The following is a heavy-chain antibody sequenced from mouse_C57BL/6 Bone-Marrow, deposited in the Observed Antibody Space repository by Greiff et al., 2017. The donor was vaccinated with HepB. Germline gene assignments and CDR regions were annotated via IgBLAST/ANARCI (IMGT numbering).Heavy chain of an antibody. D-gene: IGHD1-1*01. CDR2: ISSGSSTI. J-gene: IGHJ4*01. Sequence: EVNVVESGGGLVKPGGSLKLSCAASGFTFSDYGMHWVRQAPEKGLEWVAYISSGSSTIYYADTVKGRFTISRDNAKNTLFLQMTSLRSEDTAMYYCASDYYGSIFYAMDYWGQGTSVTVSS. V-gene: IGHV5-17*01. CDR3: ASDYYGSIFYAMDY. CDR1: GFTFSDYG.